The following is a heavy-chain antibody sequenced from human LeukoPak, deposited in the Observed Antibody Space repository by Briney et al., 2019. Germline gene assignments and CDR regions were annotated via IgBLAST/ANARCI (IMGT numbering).Heavy chain of an antibody. CDR2: ISYDGSNK. D-gene: IGHD5-24*01. J-gene: IGHJ3*02. Sequence: GSLRLSCAASGFTFSSYAMHWVRQAPGKGLEWVAVISYDGSNKYYADSVKGRFTISRDNSKNTLYLQMNSLRAEDTVVYYCARDIEMATTVPDAFDIWGQGTMVTVSS. CDR3: ARDIEMATTVPDAFDI. V-gene: IGHV3-30*04. CDR1: GFTFSSYA.